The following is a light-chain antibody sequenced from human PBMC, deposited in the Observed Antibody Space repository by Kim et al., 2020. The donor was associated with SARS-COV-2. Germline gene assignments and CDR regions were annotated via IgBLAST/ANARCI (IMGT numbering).Light chain of an antibody. Sequence: DIQMTQSPSSLSASVGDRVTITCRASQDISNYVAWFQQRPGKAPKSLIYAASTLQSGVTSRFSGSGSGTHFTLTISSLQPEDSATYYCHQYNYDPQTLGQGTKVEIK. V-gene: IGKV1-16*01. CDR3: HQYNYDPQT. CDR1: QDISNY. CDR2: AAS. J-gene: IGKJ1*01.